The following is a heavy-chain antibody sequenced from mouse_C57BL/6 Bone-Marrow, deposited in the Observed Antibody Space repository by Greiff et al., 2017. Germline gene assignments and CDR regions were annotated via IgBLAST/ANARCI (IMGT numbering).Heavy chain of an antibody. D-gene: IGHD1-1*01. V-gene: IGHV1-81*01. CDR1: GYTFTSYG. CDR3: AREGGSYAMDY. CDR2: IYPRSGNT. J-gene: IGHJ4*01. Sequence: VKLVESGAELARPGASVKLSCKASGYTFTSYGISWVKQRTGQGLEWIGEIYPRSGNTYYNEKFKGKATLTADKSSSTADMELRSLTSEDSAVSFCAREGGSYAMDYWGQGTSVTVSS.